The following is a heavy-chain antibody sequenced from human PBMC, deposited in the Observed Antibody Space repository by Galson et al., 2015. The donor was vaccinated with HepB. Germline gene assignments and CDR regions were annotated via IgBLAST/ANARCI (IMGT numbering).Heavy chain of an antibody. CDR3: ARTPKAIAAAGKGGPIDY. Sequence: SLRLSCAASGFTFNSYNMNWFRQAPGKGLEWVSSIRSSSSYISYADSVKGRFTISRDNAKNSLYLQMNSLRAEDTAVYYCARTPKAIAAAGKGGPIDYWGQGTLVTVSS. V-gene: IGHV3-21*01. CDR1: GFTFNSYN. D-gene: IGHD6-13*01. CDR2: IRSSSSYI. J-gene: IGHJ4*02.